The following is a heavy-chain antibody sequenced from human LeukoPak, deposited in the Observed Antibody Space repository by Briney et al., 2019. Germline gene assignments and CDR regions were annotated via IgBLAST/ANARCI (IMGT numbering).Heavy chain of an antibody. CDR1: GFNLSNHN. J-gene: IGHJ6*03. V-gene: IGHV3-48*03. CDR2: ISRGGDTI. Sequence: QPGGSLRLSCVASGFNLSNHNMNWIRQAPGKGLEWLSYISRGGDTIDYADSVKGRFTISRDNAKNSLYLQMNSLRAEDTAVYYCARGFSSLNMDVWGKGTTVTVSS. CDR3: ARGFSSLNMDV. D-gene: IGHD2-2*01.